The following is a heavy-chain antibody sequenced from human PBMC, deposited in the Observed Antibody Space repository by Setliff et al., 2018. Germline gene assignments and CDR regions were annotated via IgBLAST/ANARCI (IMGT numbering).Heavy chain of an antibody. V-gene: IGHV4-39*01. D-gene: IGHD3-22*01. CDR3: ARGKIRITMIGVPTVGAFDI. Sequence: SETLSLTCAVSGGSISSSYYYWGWIRQPPGKGLEWIGSIYYSGSTYYNPSLKSRVTISVDTSKNQFSLTLSSVTVADTAVYYCARGKIRITMIGVPTVGAFDIWGQGTMVTVSS. CDR2: IYYSGST. J-gene: IGHJ3*02. CDR1: GGSISSSYYY.